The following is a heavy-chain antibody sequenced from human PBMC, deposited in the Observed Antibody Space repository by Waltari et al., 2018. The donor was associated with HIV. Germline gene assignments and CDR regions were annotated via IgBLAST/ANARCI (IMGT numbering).Heavy chain of an antibody. D-gene: IGHD6-13*01. J-gene: IGHJ5*02. CDR1: GGSISSSSYY. CDR3: ARYSSSIGNWFDP. CDR2: IYYSGST. Sequence: QLQLQESGPGLVKPSETLSLTCTVSGGSISSSSYYWGWVRQPPGKGLEWIGSIYYSGSTYYNPSLKSRVTISVDTSKNQFSLKLSSVTAADTAVYYCARYSSSIGNWFDPWGQGTLVTVSS. V-gene: IGHV4-39*01.